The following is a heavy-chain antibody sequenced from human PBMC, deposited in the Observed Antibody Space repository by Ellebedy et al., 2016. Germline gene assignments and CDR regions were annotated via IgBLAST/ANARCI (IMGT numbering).Heavy chain of an antibody. CDR1: GGSISSYY. Sequence: SETLSLTCTVSGGSISSYYWSWIRQPPGKGLEWIGYIYYSGSTNYKPSLKSRVTLSVDTSKNQFSLKLSSVTAADTAVYYCARERGLEAFDIWGQGTMVTVSS. CDR2: IYYSGST. V-gene: IGHV4-59*01. D-gene: IGHD5-24*01. J-gene: IGHJ3*02. CDR3: ARERGLEAFDI.